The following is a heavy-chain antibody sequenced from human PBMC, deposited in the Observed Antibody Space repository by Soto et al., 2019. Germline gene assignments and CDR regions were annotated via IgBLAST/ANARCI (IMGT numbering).Heavy chain of an antibody. CDR3: ARDLNRGAIFAALDS. CDR2: ISYDGSNE. V-gene: IGHV3-30*03. J-gene: IGHJ4*02. D-gene: IGHD3-3*01. Sequence: QVQLVESGGGVVQPGRSLRLSCAGSGFTFSYYGMHWVRQAPGKGLEWVAVISYDGSNEYYVDSVKGRFSISRDNSKNTLYLQMYSLRAEDTAVYYCARDLNRGAIFAALDSWGQGTLVTVAS. CDR1: GFTFSYYG.